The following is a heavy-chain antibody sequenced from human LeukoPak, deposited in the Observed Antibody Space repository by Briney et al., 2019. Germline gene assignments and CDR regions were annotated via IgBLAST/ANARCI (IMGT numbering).Heavy chain of an antibody. CDR2: IYTSGST. Sequence: SETLSLTCTVSGGSISSYYWSWIRQPAGKGLEWIGRIYTSGSTNYNPSLKSRVTISVDTSKNQFSLKLSSVTAADTAVYYCARGYSSSWYRGYYFDYWGQGTLVTVSS. V-gene: IGHV4-4*07. J-gene: IGHJ4*02. CDR1: GGSISSYY. CDR3: ARGYSSSWYRGYYFDY. D-gene: IGHD6-13*01.